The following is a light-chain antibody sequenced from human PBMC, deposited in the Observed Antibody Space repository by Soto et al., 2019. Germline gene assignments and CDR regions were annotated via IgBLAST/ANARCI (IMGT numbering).Light chain of an antibody. CDR2: GAS. J-gene: IGKJ2*01. CDR3: QQYNEWPLT. Sequence: ETVMTQSPATLSVSPGERVTLSCRASQSVRTNLVWYQQSPGQPPRLLIYGASDRVAGVPDRFSGSGSGTDFTLTISGPQSEDCAVYYCQQYNEWPLTFGQGTKLEIK. V-gene: IGKV3-15*01. CDR1: QSVRTN.